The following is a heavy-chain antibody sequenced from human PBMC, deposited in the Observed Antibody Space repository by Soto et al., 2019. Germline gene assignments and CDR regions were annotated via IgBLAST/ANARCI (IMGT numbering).Heavy chain of an antibody. CDR3: ATEQQMLTHIEVMFDP. J-gene: IGHJ5*02. Sequence: ASVKVSCKAFGGTFSSYAISWVRQAPGQGLEWMGGIIPIFGTANYAQKFQGRVTITADESTSTAYMELSSLRSEDTAVYYCATEQQMLTHIEVMFDPWGQGTLVTVSS. CDR2: IIPIFGTA. CDR1: GGTFSSYA. V-gene: IGHV1-69*13. D-gene: IGHD6-13*01.